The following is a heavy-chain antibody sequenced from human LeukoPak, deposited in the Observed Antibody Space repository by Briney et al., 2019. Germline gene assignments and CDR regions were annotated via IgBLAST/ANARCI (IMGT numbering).Heavy chain of an antibody. J-gene: IGHJ4*02. Sequence: QAGGSLRLSCAASGFTFSSYWMSWVRQAPGKGLEWVANIKQDGSEKYYVDSVKGRFTISRDNAKNSLYLQMNSLRAEDTAVYYCARTFMFSVAADALDYWGQGTLVTVSS. V-gene: IGHV3-7*01. D-gene: IGHD2-15*01. CDR2: IKQDGSEK. CDR3: ARTFMFSVAADALDY. CDR1: GFTFSSYW.